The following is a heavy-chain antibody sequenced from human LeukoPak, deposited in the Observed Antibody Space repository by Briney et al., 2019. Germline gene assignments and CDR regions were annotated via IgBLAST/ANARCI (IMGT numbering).Heavy chain of an antibody. CDR1: GGSFSGYY. Sequence: SETLSLTCAVYGGSFSGYYWSWIRQPPGKGLEWIGEINHSGSTNYNPSLKSRATISVDTPKNQFSLKLSSVTAADTAVYYCASLRGGYYFDYWGQGTLVTVSS. J-gene: IGHJ4*02. V-gene: IGHV4-34*01. D-gene: IGHD3-16*01. CDR2: INHSGST. CDR3: ASLRGGYYFDY.